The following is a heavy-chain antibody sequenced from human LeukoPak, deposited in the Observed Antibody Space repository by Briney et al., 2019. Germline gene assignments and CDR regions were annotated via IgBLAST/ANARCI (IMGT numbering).Heavy chain of an antibody. J-gene: IGHJ4*02. CDR1: GGSFSGYY. Sequence: SETLSLTCAVYGGSFSGYYWSWIRQPPGKGLEWIGEIDHSGSTNYNPSLKSRVTISVDTSKNQFSLKLSSVTAADTAVYYCARAKWLKYFDYWGQGTLVTVSS. D-gene: IGHD6-19*01. CDR2: IDHSGST. V-gene: IGHV4-34*01. CDR3: ARAKWLKYFDY.